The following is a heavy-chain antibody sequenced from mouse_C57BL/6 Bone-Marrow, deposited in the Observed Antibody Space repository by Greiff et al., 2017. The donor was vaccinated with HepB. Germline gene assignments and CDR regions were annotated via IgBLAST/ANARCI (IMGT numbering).Heavy chain of an antibody. Sequence: QVQLKQPGAELVMPGASVKLSCTASGYTFTSYWMHWVKQRPGQGLEWIGGIDPSDSYTNYNQKFKGKSTLTVDKSSSTAYMQLSSLTSEDSAVYYGAREDDFPIYYYAMDYWGQGTSVTVSA. CDR1: GYTFTSYW. J-gene: IGHJ4*01. V-gene: IGHV1-69*01. D-gene: IGHD2-4*01. CDR2: IDPSDSYT. CDR3: AREDDFPIYYYAMDY.